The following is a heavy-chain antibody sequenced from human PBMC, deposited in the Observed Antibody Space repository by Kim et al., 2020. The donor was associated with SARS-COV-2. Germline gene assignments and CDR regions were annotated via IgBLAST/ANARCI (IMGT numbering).Heavy chain of an antibody. CDR1: GFTFSTYS. CDR2: ISPTTSAI. J-gene: IGHJ4*02. Sequence: GGSLRLSCAASGFTFSTYSMNWVRQAPGKGLEWVSSISPTTSAIYSADSVKGRFTISRDNAKNSLYLQMRSLRAEDPAVYYCPRGNRSTLGFWGQGTLV. CDR3: PRGNRSTLGF. D-gene: IGHD3-10*01. V-gene: IGHV3-21*01.